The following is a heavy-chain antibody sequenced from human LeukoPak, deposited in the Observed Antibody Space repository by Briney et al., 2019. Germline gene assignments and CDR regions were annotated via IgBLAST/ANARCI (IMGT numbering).Heavy chain of an antibody. Sequence: NPSETLSLTCAVYGGSFSVYYWSWFRQPPGRGLEWIGEINQGGTTSYNPSLKSRVTMSVDTSKNQFSLKLSSVTAADTAVYYCARGQVVATIDYWGQGTLVTVSS. V-gene: IGHV4-34*01. D-gene: IGHD5-24*01. CDR2: INQGGTT. CDR1: GGSFSVYY. J-gene: IGHJ4*02. CDR3: ARGQVVATIDY.